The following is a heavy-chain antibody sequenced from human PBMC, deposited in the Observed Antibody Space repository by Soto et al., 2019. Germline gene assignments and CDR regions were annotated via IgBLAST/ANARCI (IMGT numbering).Heavy chain of an antibody. V-gene: IGHV1-2*02. D-gene: IGHD5-12*01. CDR2: ISPRRGDQ. J-gene: IGHJ4*02. CDR3: AKGGGYGHGH. CDR1: GYNFSAHY. Sequence: QLVQSGAEVTKPGASVKVSCKTSGYNFSAHYIHWVRQPPGQGLEWMGWISPRRGDQHSADKFQDRFNLTKDTDTSTAFMHLSGLRVNDSAVYYCAKGGGYGHGHWGQGTPIIVSS.